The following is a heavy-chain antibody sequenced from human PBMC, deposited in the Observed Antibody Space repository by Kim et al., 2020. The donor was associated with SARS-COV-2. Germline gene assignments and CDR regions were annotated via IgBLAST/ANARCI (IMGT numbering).Heavy chain of an antibody. CDR3: ARDLGGDRDY. CDR1: GFTFSSYA. Sequence: GGSLRLSCAASGFTFSSYAMHWVRQAPGKGLEWVAVISYDGSNKYYADSVKGRFTISRDNSKNTLYLQMNSLRAEDTAVYYCARDLGGDRDYWGQGTLVTVSS. J-gene: IGHJ4*02. CDR2: ISYDGSNK. V-gene: IGHV3-30*04. D-gene: IGHD3-16*01.